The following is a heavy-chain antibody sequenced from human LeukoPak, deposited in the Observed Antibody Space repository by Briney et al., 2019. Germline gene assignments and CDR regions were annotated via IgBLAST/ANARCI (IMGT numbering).Heavy chain of an antibody. CDR3: ARGVYYDSSGAHNWFDP. V-gene: IGHV1-2*04. CDR1: GYTITDYY. J-gene: IGHJ5*02. Sequence: ASVKVSCKASGYTITDYYLHWVRQAPGQGLEWMGWITPNTGGTNYAQKFQDWVTMSSDTSISTAYMELSSLRSDDTAVYYCARGVYYDSSGAHNWFDPWGQGTLVTVSS. CDR2: ITPNTGGT. D-gene: IGHD3-22*01.